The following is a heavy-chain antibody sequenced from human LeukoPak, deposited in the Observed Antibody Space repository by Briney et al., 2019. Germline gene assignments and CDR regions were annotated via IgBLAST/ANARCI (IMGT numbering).Heavy chain of an antibody. J-gene: IGHJ4*02. D-gene: IGHD6-19*01. CDR3: ARDLYSSGWGYFDY. V-gene: IGHV4-38-2*02. CDR2: IYHSGST. CDR1: GYSISSGYY. Sequence: PSETLSLTCTISGYSISSGYYWGWIRQPPGKGLEWIGSIYHSGSTYYNPSLKSRVTISLDTSENQFSLKLSSGTAADTAVYYCARDLYSSGWGYFDYWGQGTLVTVSS.